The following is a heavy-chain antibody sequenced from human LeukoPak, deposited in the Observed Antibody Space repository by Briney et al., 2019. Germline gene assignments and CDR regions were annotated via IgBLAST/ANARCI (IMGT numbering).Heavy chain of an antibody. CDR2: IYYSGST. CDR1: GASISNSIYY. Sequence: PSETLSLTCTVSGASISNSIYYWGWIRQPPGKGLEWIGSIYYSGSTYYNPSLKSRVTISVDTSKNQFSLKLSSVTAADTAVYYCASPVHDYSNPSDAFNIWGQGAMVTVSS. D-gene: IGHD4-11*01. J-gene: IGHJ3*02. CDR3: ASPVHDYSNPSDAFNI. V-gene: IGHV4-39*07.